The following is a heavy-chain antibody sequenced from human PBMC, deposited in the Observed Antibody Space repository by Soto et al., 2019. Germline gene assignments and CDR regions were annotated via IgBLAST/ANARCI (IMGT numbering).Heavy chain of an antibody. V-gene: IGHV3-30*18. CDR1: GFTFSSYG. D-gene: IGHD6-13*01. CDR3: AKEEQQMVLFGLDY. CDR2: ISYDGSNK. Sequence: GGSLRLSCAASGFTFSSYGMHWVRQAPGKGLEWVAVISYDGSNKYYADSVKGRFTISRDNSKNTLYLQMNSLRAEDTAVYYCAKEEQQMVLFGLDYWGQGTLVTVSS. J-gene: IGHJ4*02.